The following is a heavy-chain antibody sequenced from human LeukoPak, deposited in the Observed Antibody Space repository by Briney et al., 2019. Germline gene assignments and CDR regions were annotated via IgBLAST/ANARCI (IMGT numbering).Heavy chain of an antibody. CDR1: GYTFTTYY. V-gene: IGHV1-46*01. CDR2: INPSAGST. Sequence: ASVKVSCKASGYTFTTYYMHWVRQAPGQGLEWMGIINPSAGSTSYAQKFQGRVTITTDTSTGTVYMELSSLRSEDTAMYYCARRDSRGFSFDYWGQGTLVTVSS. J-gene: IGHJ4*02. D-gene: IGHD3-22*01. CDR3: ARRDSRGFSFDY.